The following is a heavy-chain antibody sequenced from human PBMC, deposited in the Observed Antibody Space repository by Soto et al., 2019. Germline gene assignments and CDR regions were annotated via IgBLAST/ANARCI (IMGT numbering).Heavy chain of an antibody. V-gene: IGHV1-69*06. CDR1: GGTFSSYA. J-gene: IGHJ3*02. D-gene: IGHD2-2*01. CDR2: IIPIFGTA. CDR3: ARDRTGIVVVPAHTVDAFDI. Sequence: GASVKVSCKASGGTFSSYAISWVRQAPGQGLEWMGGIIPIFGTANYAQKFQGRVTITADKSTSTAYMELRSLRSEDTAVYYCARDRTGIVVVPAHTVDAFDIWGQGTMVTVSS.